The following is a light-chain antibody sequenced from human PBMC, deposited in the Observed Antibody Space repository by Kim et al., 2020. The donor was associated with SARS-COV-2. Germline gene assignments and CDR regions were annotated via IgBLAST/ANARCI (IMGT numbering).Light chain of an antibody. J-gene: IGKJ4*01. CDR1: QSVSSSY. Sequence: SPGERAPLSCRASQSVSSSYLAWYQQKPGQAPRLLISGASSRATGIPERFSGSVSGTDFTLTISRLEPEDFAVYYCQQYGSPPLTFGGGTKVDIK. CDR2: GAS. CDR3: QQYGSPPLT. V-gene: IGKV3-20*01.